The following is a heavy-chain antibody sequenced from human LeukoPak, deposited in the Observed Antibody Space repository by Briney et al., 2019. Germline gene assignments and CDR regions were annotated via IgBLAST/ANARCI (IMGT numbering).Heavy chain of an antibody. D-gene: IGHD3-22*01. V-gene: IGHV4-30-4*08. CDR1: GFTFSSYA. Sequence: LRLSCAASGFTFSSYAMSWIRQPPGKGLEWIGYIYYSGSTYYNPSLKSRVTISVDTSKNQFSLKLSSVTAADTAVYYCARAQYYYDSSGYPRGHFDYWGQGTLVTVSS. CDR2: IYYSGST. J-gene: IGHJ4*02. CDR3: ARAQYYYDSSGYPRGHFDY.